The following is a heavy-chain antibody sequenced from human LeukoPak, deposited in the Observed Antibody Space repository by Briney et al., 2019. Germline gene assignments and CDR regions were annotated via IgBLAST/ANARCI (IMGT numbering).Heavy chain of an antibody. Sequence: PSGTLSLTCAVSGGSISSSNWWSWVRQPPGKGLEWIGEIYHSGSTNYNPSLKSRVTISVDKSKNQFSLKLSYVTAADTAVYYCARVSSDLHLYYYDSSGYYTFGYWGQGTLVTVSS. CDR1: GGSISSSNW. D-gene: IGHD3-22*01. J-gene: IGHJ4*02. CDR2: IYHSGST. V-gene: IGHV4-4*02. CDR3: ARVSSDLHLYYYDSSGYYTFGY.